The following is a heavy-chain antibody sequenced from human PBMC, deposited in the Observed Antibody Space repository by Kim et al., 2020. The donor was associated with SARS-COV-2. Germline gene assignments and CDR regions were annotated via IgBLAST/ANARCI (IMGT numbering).Heavy chain of an antibody. CDR1: GGSISSSSYY. Sequence: SETLSLTCTVSGGSISSSSYYWGWIRQPPGKGLEWIGSIYYSGSTYYNPSLKSRVTISLDTSKNQFSLKLSSVTAADTAVYYCARDPRPSALYSSSWSPDAFDIWGQGTMVTVSS. CDR2: IYYSGST. J-gene: IGHJ3*02. V-gene: IGHV4-39*07. CDR3: ARDPRPSALYSSSWSPDAFDI. D-gene: IGHD6-13*01.